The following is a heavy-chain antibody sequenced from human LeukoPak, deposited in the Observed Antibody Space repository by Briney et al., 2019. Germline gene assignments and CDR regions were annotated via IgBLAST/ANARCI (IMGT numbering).Heavy chain of an antibody. CDR1: GFTFSSYA. CDR3: AKDGIVDTAIQYYFDY. J-gene: IGHJ4*02. D-gene: IGHD5-18*01. Sequence: PGGSLRLSCAASGFTFSSYAMSWVRQAPGKGLEWVSAISGSGGSTYYADSVKGRFTISRDNSKNTLYLQMNSLRAEDTAVYYCAKDGIVDTAIQYYFDYWGQGTLVTVSS. CDR2: ISGSGGST. V-gene: IGHV3-23*01.